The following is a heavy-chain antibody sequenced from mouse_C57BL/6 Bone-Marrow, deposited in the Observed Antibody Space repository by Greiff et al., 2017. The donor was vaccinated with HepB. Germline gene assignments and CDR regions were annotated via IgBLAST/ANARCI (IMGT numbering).Heavy chain of an antibody. J-gene: IGHJ2*01. Sequence: VQLQQPGAELVMPGASVKLSCKASGYTFTSYWMHWVKQRPGQGLEWIGEIDPSDSYTNYNQKFKGKSTLTVDKSSSTAYMQLSSLTSEDSAVYYGARKDDGYSFDYWGQGTTLTVSS. V-gene: IGHV1-69*01. D-gene: IGHD2-3*01. CDR3: ARKDDGYSFDY. CDR2: IDPSDSYT. CDR1: GYTFTSYW.